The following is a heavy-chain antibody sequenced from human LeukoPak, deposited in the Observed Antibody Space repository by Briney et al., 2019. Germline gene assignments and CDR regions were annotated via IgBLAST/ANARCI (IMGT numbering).Heavy chain of an antibody. Sequence: PGGSLRLSCAASGFTFSSYAMSWVRQAPGKGLEWVSAISGSGGSTYYADSVKGRFTISRDNSKNTLYLQMNSLGAEDTAVYYCAKSKTYYDILTGYYPYYFDYWGQGTLVTVSS. J-gene: IGHJ4*02. CDR2: ISGSGGST. CDR3: AKSKTYYDILTGYYPYYFDY. V-gene: IGHV3-23*01. D-gene: IGHD3-9*01. CDR1: GFTFSSYA.